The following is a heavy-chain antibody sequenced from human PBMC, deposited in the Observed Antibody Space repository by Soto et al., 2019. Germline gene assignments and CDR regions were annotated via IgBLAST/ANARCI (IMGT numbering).Heavy chain of an antibody. CDR2: ITTSGDTV. D-gene: IGHD5-12*01. J-gene: IGHJ6*04. CDR3: ARALRFHSLHV. V-gene: IGHV3-48*03. CDR1: GFTFSNYE. Sequence: PGGSLRLSCAASGFTFSNYEMNWVRQAPGQGLEWVSSITTSGDTVYYADSMEGRIKIFRDNAKNLLFLQMNRLRVEDKAVYYCARALRFHSLHVWGKGKTVTVSS.